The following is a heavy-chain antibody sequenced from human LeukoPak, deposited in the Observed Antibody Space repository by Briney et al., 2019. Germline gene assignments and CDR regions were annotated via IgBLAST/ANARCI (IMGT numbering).Heavy chain of an antibody. Sequence: GGSLRLSCAASGFTFSSYAMSWVRQAPGKGLEWVSAISGSGGSTYYADSVKGRFTISRDNSKNTLYLQMNSLRAEDTAVYYCTDYYDSSGSGYGMDVWGQGTTVTVSS. CDR3: TDYYDSSGSGYGMDV. V-gene: IGHV3-23*01. CDR2: ISGSGGST. D-gene: IGHD3-22*01. CDR1: GFTFSSYA. J-gene: IGHJ6*02.